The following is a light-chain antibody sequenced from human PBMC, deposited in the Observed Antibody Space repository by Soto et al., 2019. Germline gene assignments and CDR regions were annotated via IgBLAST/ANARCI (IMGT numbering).Light chain of an antibody. Sequence: DIQMTQSPSTLAASVGDRVTITGRASQSIGSWLAWYQQTPGKAPKLXXYGASTLQSGVPSRFSVSGSGTDLTLTLSSLQPEDFAKYDCQPCNNYPSSTFGGGTKVDIK. CDR1: QSIGSW. J-gene: IGKJ4*01. V-gene: IGKV1-5*01. CDR2: GAS. CDR3: QPCNNYPSST.